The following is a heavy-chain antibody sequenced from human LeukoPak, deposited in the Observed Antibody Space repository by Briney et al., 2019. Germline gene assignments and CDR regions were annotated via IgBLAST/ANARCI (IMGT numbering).Heavy chain of an antibody. CDR3: AKVMKGSERLTMARGVIIKTAGLYYMDV. CDR1: GFTLSSYA. CDR2: ISASGGST. Sequence: GGSLRLSCAASGFTLSSYAMSWVRQAPGKGLEWVSSISASGGSTNYADSVKGRFTNSRDNSKNTVYLQMNSLRAEDTAVYYCAKVMKGSERLTMARGVIIKTAGLYYMDVWGKGTTVTVSS. J-gene: IGHJ6*03. V-gene: IGHV3-23*01. D-gene: IGHD3-10*01.